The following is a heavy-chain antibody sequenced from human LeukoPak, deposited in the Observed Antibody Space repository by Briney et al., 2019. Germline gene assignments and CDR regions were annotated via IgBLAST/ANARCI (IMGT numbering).Heavy chain of an antibody. CDR2: IKEDGSEK. V-gene: IGHV3-7*01. D-gene: IGHD2-8*02. Sequence: GGSLRLSCAASGFTFSRNWMSWVRQAPGKGPEWVANIKEDGSEKYYVDSVKGRFTIFRDNAKNSLHLQMNSLSAEDMAMYYGVRELVVGPAEYFQHWGQGTLVTVSS. J-gene: IGHJ1*01. CDR1: GFTFSRNW. CDR3: VRELVVGPAEYFQH.